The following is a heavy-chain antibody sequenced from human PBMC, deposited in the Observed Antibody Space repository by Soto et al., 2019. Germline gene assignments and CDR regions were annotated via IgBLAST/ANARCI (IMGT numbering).Heavy chain of an antibody. V-gene: IGHV3-74*01. D-gene: IGHD2-15*01. J-gene: IGHJ4*02. CDR1: GISLTNFW. Sequence: GGSLRLSCTASGISLTNFWIHWVRQAPGKGLVWVSRINPESTTINYADSVKGRFIISRDNAENTMYLQMNSLSAEDTGVYYCTKDTFGGRDSWGQGTLVTVFS. CDR3: TKDTFGGRDS. CDR2: INPESTTI.